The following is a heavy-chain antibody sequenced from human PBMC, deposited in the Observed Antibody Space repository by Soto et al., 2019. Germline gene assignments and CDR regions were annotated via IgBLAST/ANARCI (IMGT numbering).Heavy chain of an antibody. J-gene: IGHJ4*02. CDR2: TYYRSKWHN. CDR1: WCRVSPNSAP. D-gene: IGHD6-25*01. V-gene: IGHV6-1*01. Sequence: PSQTPLLNRSIPWCRVSPNSAPWNWDRPSPSRGLEWLVGTYYRSKWHNDYAVSVKSRLTINPDTSQRQLSLQLNSVTTEDPAVNSCARFSSVRSYSDYWGQGTLVPFSS. CDR3: ARFSSVRSYSDY.